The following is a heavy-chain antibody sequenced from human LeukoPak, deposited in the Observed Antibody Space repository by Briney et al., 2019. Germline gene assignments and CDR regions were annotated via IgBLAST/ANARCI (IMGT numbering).Heavy chain of an antibody. J-gene: IGHJ4*02. V-gene: IGHV3-15*01. CDR3: STVLNGDTDY. CDR2: IKSKTDGETT. Sequence: GGSLRLSCAASGFTFSNVWMGWVRQAPGKGLEWVGRIKSKTDGETTQYAAPVKGRFTISRDDSRNTLYLQMDSLTTGDTAVYYCSTVLNGDTDYWGRGALVTVSS. CDR1: GFTFSNVW. D-gene: IGHD5-24*01.